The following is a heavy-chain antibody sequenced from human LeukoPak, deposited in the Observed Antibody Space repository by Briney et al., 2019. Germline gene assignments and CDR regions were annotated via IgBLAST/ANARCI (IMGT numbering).Heavy chain of an antibody. D-gene: IGHD6-19*01. CDR1: GGSFSGYY. V-gene: IGHV4-34*01. CDR3: ARMAVAGNYYYYYGMDV. Sequence: SETLSLTCAVYGGSFSGYYWSWIRQPPGKGLEWIGEINHSGSTNYNPSLKSRVTISVDTSKNQFSLKLSSVTAADTAVYYCARMAVAGNYYYYYGMDVWGQGTTATVSS. J-gene: IGHJ6*02. CDR2: INHSGST.